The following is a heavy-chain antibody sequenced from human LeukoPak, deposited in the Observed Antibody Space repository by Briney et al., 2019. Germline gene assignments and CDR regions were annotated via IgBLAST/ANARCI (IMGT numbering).Heavy chain of an antibody. J-gene: IGHJ4*02. V-gene: IGHV1-18*01. D-gene: IGHD2-21*02. CDR2: ISAHNGNT. CDR1: GYTFTSYG. CDR3: ARDFYCGGDCRSKDY. Sequence: ASVKVSCKASGYTFTSYGISWVRQAPGQGLEWMGWISAHNGNTNYAQKLQGRVTMTTDTSTSTAYMELRSLRSDDTAVYYCARDFYCGGDCRSKDYWGQGTLVTVSS.